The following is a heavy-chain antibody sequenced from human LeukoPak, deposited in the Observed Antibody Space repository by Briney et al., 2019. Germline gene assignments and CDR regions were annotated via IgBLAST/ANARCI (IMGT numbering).Heavy chain of an antibody. D-gene: IGHD3-16*02. V-gene: IGHV4-30-2*01. CDR3: ARLVVRGYYYYYYYMDV. Sequence: SETLSLTCTVSGGSISSGGYYWTWIRQPPGKGLEWIGYMSQSGSTYYNPSLKSRVTISVDTSKNQFSLKLSSVTAADTAVYYCARLVVRGYYYYYYYMDVWGKGTTVTVSS. CDR2: MSQSGST. J-gene: IGHJ6*03. CDR1: GGSISSGGYY.